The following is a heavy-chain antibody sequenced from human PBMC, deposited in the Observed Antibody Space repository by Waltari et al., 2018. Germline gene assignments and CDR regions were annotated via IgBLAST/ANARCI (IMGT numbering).Heavy chain of an antibody. CDR2: IYYSGST. V-gene: IGHV4-59*11. D-gene: IGHD6-13*01. CDR1: GGSISSHY. Sequence: QVQLQESGPGLVKPSETLSLTCTVSGGSISSHYWSWIRQPPGKGLEWIGYIYYSGSTNYNPTLKSRVTISVDTSKNQFSLKLSSVTAADTAVYYCARAPDRAAAGTIVDYWGQGTLVTVSS. CDR3: ARAPDRAAAGTIVDY. J-gene: IGHJ4*02.